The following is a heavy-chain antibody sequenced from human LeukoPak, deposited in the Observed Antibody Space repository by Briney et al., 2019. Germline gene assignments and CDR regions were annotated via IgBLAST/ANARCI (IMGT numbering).Heavy chain of an antibody. CDR1: GSTSSSFS. D-gene: IGHD3-10*02. Sequence: GRSLRLSCAASGSTSSSFSMIWVRQPSGRGREWVSTLRGRGGSRYYTDSVKGRLTLSTNKSKNTLYQQIDSQRAEDRAVYYGAKESNVATSVRFGYFCCWGQGTLVTVSS. CDR2: LRGRGGSR. V-gene: IGHV3-23*01. J-gene: IGHJ4*02. CDR3: AKESNVATSVRFGYFCC.